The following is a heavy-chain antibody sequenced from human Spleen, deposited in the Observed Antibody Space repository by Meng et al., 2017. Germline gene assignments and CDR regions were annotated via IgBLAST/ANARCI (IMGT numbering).Heavy chain of an antibody. CDR2: ISGSGGST. V-gene: IGHV3-23*01. CDR1: GFTFSSYA. CDR3: AKERGDGYTFFDY. J-gene: IGHJ4*02. Sequence: GESLKISCAASGFTFSSYAMSWVRQAPGKGLEWVSAISGSGGSTYYADSVKGRFTISRDNSKNTLYLQMNSLRAEDTAVYSCAKERGDGYTFFDYWGQGTLVTVSS. D-gene: IGHD5-24*01.